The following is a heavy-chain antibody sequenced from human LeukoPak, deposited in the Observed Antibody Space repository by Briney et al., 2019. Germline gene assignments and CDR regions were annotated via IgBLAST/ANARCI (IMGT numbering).Heavy chain of an antibody. Sequence: PGGSLRLSCAASGFTFSSYSMNWVRQAPGKGLEWVSYISSSGSTIYYADSVKGRFTISRDNAKNSLYLQMNSLRAEDTAVYYCASQPRYNYYMDVWGKGTTVIVSS. V-gene: IGHV3-48*04. D-gene: IGHD1-14*01. CDR3: ASQPRYNYYMDV. CDR1: GFTFSSYS. CDR2: ISSSGSTI. J-gene: IGHJ6*03.